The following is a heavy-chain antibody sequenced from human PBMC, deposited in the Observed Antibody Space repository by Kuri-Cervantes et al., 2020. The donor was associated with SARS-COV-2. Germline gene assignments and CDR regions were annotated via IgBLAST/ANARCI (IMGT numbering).Heavy chain of an antibody. J-gene: IGHJ6*03. CDR2: FKSKAAGGTT. D-gene: IGHD2-2*01. CDR1: GFSFSDAW. V-gene: IGHV3-15*01. CDR3: ASLYWLEDIVVVPAADHYYYYMDV. Sequence: GESLKISCVGTGFSFSDAWMSWVRQTPGKRLEWVGRFKSKAAGGTTVYAAPVQGRFTISRDNAKNSLYLQMNSLRAEDTAVYYCASLYWLEDIVVVPAADHYYYYMDVWGKGTTVTVSS.